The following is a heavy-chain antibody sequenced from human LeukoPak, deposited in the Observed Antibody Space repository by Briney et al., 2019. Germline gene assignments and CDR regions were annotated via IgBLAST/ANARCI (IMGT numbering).Heavy chain of an antibody. CDR1: GGSISSYY. V-gene: IGHV4-59*01. D-gene: IGHD6-19*01. CDR3: ARDGGDSSGWYLGYYYYYMNV. Sequence: PSETLPLTCTVSGGSISSYYWSWIRQPPGKGLEWFGYIYYSGSTNYNPSLKSQVTISVDTSKNQFSLKLSSVTAADTAVYYCARDGGDSSGWYLGYYYYYMNVWGKGTTVTVSS. J-gene: IGHJ6*03. CDR2: IYYSGST.